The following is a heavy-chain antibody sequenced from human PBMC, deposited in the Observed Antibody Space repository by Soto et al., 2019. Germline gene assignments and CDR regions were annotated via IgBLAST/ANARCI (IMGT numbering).Heavy chain of an antibody. CDR1: GGTFSSYA. CDR2: IIPIFGTA. Sequence: QVQLVQSGAEVKKPGSSVKVSCKASGGTFSSYAISWVRQAPGQGLEWMGGIIPIFGTANYAQKFQGRVTITADESTSTAYMELSSLRSEDTAVYYCARGVPSFYDSGGYYYDRFDYWGQGTLVTVSS. V-gene: IGHV1-69*01. J-gene: IGHJ4*02. D-gene: IGHD3-22*01. CDR3: ARGVPSFYDSGGYYYDRFDY.